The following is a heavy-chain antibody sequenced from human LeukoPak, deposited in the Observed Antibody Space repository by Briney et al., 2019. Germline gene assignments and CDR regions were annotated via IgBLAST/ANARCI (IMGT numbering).Heavy chain of an antibody. CDR1: GFTVTSKY. J-gene: IGHJ6*02. D-gene: IGHD6-6*01. CDR3: ARVMAARGENYYYCMDV. V-gene: IGHV3-66*01. CDR2: IYSGGST. Sequence: GGSLRLSCAASGFTVTSKYMSWVRQAPGKGLEWVSVIYSGGSTYYADSVKGRFTISRDNSKNTLYLQMDSLRAEDTAVYYCARVMAARGENYYYCMDVWGQGTTVTVSS.